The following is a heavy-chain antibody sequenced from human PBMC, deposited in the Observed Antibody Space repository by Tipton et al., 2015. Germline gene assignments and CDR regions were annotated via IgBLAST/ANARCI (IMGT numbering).Heavy chain of an antibody. J-gene: IGHJ5*02. CDR1: DGSISSYY. D-gene: IGHD1-14*01. V-gene: IGHV4-59*01. Sequence: LRLSCTVSDGSISSYYWGWIRQSPGKGLEWIGNIYYSGTTNYNPSFKSRVTISVDTSKIQFSLKLSSVTAADTAVYYCATGTSRFDPWGQGTLVTVSS. CDR2: IYYSGTT. CDR3: ATGTSRFDP.